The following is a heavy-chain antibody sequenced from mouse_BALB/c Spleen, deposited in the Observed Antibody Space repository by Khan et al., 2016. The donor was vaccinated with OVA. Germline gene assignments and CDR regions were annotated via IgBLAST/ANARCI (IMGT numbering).Heavy chain of an antibody. V-gene: IGHV1-15*01. J-gene: IGHJ2*01. CDR1: GYTFTDYE. Sequence: VQLQESGAELVRPGASVTLSCKASGYTFTDYEMYWVKQTPVHGLEWIGTIDPETGGTAYNQKFKGKATLTADKSSSTAYMELSSLTSEDSAVEYCTRGRVTRVAHFDYWGQGTTLTVSS. CDR3: TRGRVTRVAHFDY. CDR2: IDPETGGT. D-gene: IGHD1-1*01.